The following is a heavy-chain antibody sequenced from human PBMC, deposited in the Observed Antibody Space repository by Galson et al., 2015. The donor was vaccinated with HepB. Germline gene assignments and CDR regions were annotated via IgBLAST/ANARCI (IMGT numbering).Heavy chain of an antibody. CDR3: TTDLFNYYGSGNYYFLGY. CDR1: GFSFTNAW. CDR2: IRSKGDGGTT. J-gene: IGHJ4*02. V-gene: IGHV3-15*01. Sequence: LRLSCAASGFSFTNAWMSWVRQAPGSGLEWVGHIRSKGDGGTTDYAAPVKGRFTISRDDSKNTLYLQMNSLKTEDTAVYFCTTDLFNYYGSGNYYFLGYWGQGTLVTVSS. D-gene: IGHD3-10*01.